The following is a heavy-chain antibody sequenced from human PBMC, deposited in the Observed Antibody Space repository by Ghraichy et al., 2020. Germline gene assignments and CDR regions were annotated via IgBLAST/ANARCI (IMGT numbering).Heavy chain of an antibody. V-gene: IGHV1-69*04. CDR2: IVPSLNVA. J-gene: IGHJ5*02. CDR3: ARFSREDEAVQQNWLDP. D-gene: IGHD6-19*01. CDR1: GDTFSNYA. Sequence: SVKVSCKTSGDTFSNYALSWVRQAPGQGLEWMGMIVPSLNVADYAQNFQGRVSFTADKSTTTVYMVLSSLRSDDTAIYFCARFSREDEAVQQNWLDPWGQGTLVTVPA.